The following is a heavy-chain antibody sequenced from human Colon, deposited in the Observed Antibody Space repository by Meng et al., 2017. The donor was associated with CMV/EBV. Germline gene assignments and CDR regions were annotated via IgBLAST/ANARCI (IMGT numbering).Heavy chain of an antibody. CDR3: AHTSGRDCATPDCHIRYFDP. Sequence: QITLRESGPTLVKPTQTLTLTCTFSGFSLTTSPVGVGWIRRPPGKALEWLALIFSDDMKRYNSSLASRLTVTKDTSKNQVVLTMTNMDPVDTATYYCAHTSGRDCATPDCHIRYFDPWGQGTLVTVSS. D-gene: IGHD2-15*01. CDR2: IFSDDMK. CDR1: GFSLTTSPVG. J-gene: IGHJ5*02. V-gene: IGHV2-5*02.